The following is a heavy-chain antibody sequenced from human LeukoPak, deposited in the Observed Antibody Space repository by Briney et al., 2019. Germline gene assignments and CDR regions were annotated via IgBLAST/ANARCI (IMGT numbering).Heavy chain of an antibody. J-gene: IGHJ4*02. CDR1: GFSFSDFW. CDR2: IKQDGSTK. CDR3: TRDTDGSLDY. D-gene: IGHD1-26*01. V-gene: IGHV3-7*01. Sequence: GGSLRLSCAASGFSFSDFWMGWVRQAPGKGLEWVANIKQDGSTKHYADSLKGRFTISRDNPKNSLYLQMNNLRADDTAVYYCTRDTDGSLDYWGQGILVTVAS.